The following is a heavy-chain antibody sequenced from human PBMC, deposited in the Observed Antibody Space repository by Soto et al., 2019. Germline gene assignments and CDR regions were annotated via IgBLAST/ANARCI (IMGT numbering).Heavy chain of an antibody. Sequence: GSLRLSCAASGFTFSSYSMNWVRQAPGKGLEWVSSISSSSSYIYYADSVKGRFTISRDNAKNSLYLQMNSLRAEDTAVYYCARDGGYCSGGSCFPNYYYYYGMDVWGQGTTVTVSS. CDR3: ARDGGYCSGGSCFPNYYYYYGMDV. CDR2: ISSSSSYI. J-gene: IGHJ6*02. D-gene: IGHD2-15*01. CDR1: GFTFSSYS. V-gene: IGHV3-21*01.